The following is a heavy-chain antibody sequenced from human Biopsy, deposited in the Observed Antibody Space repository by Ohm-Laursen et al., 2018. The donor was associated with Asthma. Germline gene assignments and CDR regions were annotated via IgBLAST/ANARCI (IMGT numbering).Heavy chain of an antibody. J-gene: IGHJ4*02. V-gene: IGHV4-31*03. D-gene: IGHD5-24*01. CDR2: IYYSGST. CDR1: GGSISSGGYY. CDR3: ARGPPVDRED. Sequence: SDTLSLTCTVSGGSISSGGYYWSWSRQHPGKGLEWIGYIYYSGSTYYNPSLKSRVTISVDTSKNQFSLKLSSVTAADTAVYYCARGPPVDREDWGQGTLVTVSS.